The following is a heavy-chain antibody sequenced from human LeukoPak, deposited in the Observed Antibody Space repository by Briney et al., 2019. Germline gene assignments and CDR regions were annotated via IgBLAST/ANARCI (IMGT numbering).Heavy chain of an antibody. J-gene: IGHJ5*02. D-gene: IGHD3-9*01. CDR1: GYTFNNYG. CDR3: AKDWHILTGRNCFDP. Sequence: ASVKVSCKASGYTFNNYGISWVRQAPGQGLEWMGWVSSYNGDTNYAQKFRARVTMSTDTSTSTAYMELRSLRFDDTAIYYCAKDWHILTGRNCFDPWGQGTLVTVSS. CDR2: VSSYNGDT. V-gene: IGHV1-18*01.